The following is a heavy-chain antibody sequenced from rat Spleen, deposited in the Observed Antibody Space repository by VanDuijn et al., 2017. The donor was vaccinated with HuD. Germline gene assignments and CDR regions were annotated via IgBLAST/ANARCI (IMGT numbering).Heavy chain of an antibody. CDR2: INSPGST. CDR1: FYSITNSYR. Sequence: EVLLQESGPGLVKPSQSLSLTCSVTFYSITNSYRWNWIRKFPGNKLEWMGYINSPGSTNYNPSLKSRISITRDTSKNQFFLQVNSVTTEDTATYYCARGGLGAPFAYWGQGALVTVSS. CDR3: ARGGLGAPFAY. D-gene: IGHD5-1*01. J-gene: IGHJ3*01. V-gene: IGHV3-3*01.